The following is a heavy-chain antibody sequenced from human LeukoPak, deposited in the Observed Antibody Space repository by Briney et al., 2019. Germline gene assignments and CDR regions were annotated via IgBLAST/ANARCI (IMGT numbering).Heavy chain of an antibody. J-gene: IGHJ4*02. CDR3: ARSTHYYDSSGYYNPFDY. CDR2: IYYSGST. CDR1: GGSISSYY. D-gene: IGHD3-22*01. V-gene: IGHV4-59*12. Sequence: SETLSLTCTVSGGSISSYYWSWIRQPPGRGLEWIGYIYYSGSTNYNPSLKSRVTISVDTSKNQFSLKLSSVTAADTAVYYCARSTHYYDSSGYYNPFDYWGQGTLVTVSS.